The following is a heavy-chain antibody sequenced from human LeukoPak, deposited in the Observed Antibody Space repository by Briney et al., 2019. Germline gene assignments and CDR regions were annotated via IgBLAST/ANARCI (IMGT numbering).Heavy chain of an antibody. V-gene: IGHV4-31*03. CDR2: IYYSGST. CDR3: ARDRAGTGCSSTSCYRSLVFDY. CDR1: GGSISSGGYY. D-gene: IGHD2-2*01. Sequence: SQTLSLTCTVSGGSISSGGYYWSWIRQHPGKGLEWIGYIYYSGSTYYNPSLKSRVTISVDTSKNQFSLKLSSVTAADTAVYYCARDRAGTGCSSTSCYRSLVFDYWGRGTLVTVSS. J-gene: IGHJ4*02.